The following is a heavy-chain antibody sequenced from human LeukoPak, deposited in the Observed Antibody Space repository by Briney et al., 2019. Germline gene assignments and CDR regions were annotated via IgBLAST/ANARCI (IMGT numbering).Heavy chain of an antibody. CDR3: ATRGGNYYDSSGYFDY. CDR1: GFTFSSYA. J-gene: IGHJ4*02. V-gene: IGHV4-34*08. Sequence: GSLRLSCAASGFTFSSYAMSWVRQPPGKGLEWIGEINHRGSTNYNPSLKSRVTISVDTSKNQFSLELNSVTAADTAVYYCATRGGNYYDSSGYFDYWARGTLVTVSS. CDR2: INHRGST. D-gene: IGHD3-22*01.